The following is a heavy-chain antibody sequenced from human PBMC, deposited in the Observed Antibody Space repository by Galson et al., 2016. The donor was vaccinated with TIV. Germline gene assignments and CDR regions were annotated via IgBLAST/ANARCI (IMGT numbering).Heavy chain of an antibody. CDR1: GFNFKDTW. V-gene: IGHV3-23*01. CDR2: IRGSGGST. CDR3: AKGDKLRYFDWPNYALDV. J-gene: IGHJ6*02. Sequence: SLRLSCAASGFNFKDTWMGWVRPAPGKGLEWVSSIRGSGGSTHYGDSVKGRFTISRDNSKNTVFLQMNSLRAEDTAVYYCAKGDKLRYFDWPNYALDVWGQGTTVTVSS. D-gene: IGHD3-9*01.